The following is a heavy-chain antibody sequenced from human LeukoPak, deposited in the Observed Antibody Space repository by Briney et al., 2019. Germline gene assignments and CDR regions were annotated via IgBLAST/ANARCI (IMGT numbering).Heavy chain of an antibody. CDR3: ASLIAFCTSGRDY. Sequence: ASVKDSCKASGYTFTGYYMHWVRQAPGQGLECMGWINHNSSDRNYAQKSDGMDTRTRDTCINTVYMELIRLTSDDADVYYCASLIAFCTSGRDYWGQGTLVTVSS. CDR1: GYTFTGYY. V-gene: IGHV1-2*02. J-gene: IGHJ4*02. D-gene: IGHD2-8*01. CDR2: INHNSSDR.